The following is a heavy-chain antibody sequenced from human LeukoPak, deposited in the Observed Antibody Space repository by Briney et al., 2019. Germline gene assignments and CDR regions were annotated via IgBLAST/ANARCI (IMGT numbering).Heavy chain of an antibody. D-gene: IGHD6-13*01. V-gene: IGHV4-39*01. CDR2: IYYSGST. J-gene: IGHJ4*02. Sequence: PSETLSLTCTVPGGSISSSSYYWGWIRQPPGKGLEWIGSIYYSGSTYYNPSLKSRVTISVDTSKNQFSLKLSSVTAADTAVYYCASQIIQLWTYSSSWHFDYWGQGTLVTVSS. CDR1: GGSISSSSYY. CDR3: ASQIIQLWTYSSSWHFDY.